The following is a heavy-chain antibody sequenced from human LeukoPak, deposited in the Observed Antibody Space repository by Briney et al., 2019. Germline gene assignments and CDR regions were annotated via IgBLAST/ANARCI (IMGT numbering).Heavy chain of an antibody. J-gene: IGHJ5*02. D-gene: IGHD6-6*01. Sequence: PSGTLSLTCAVYGGSFSGYYWSWIRQPPGKGLEWIGEINHSGSTNYNPSLKSRVTISVDTSKDQFSLKLSSVTAADTAVHYCARLRGRLAARPWAYSSWGQGTLVTVSS. CDR1: GGSFSGYY. CDR2: INHSGST. V-gene: IGHV4-34*01. CDR3: ARLRGRLAARPWAYSS.